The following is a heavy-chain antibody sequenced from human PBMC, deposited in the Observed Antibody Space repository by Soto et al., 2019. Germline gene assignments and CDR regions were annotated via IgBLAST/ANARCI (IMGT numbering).Heavy chain of an antibody. CDR1: GDSVSRNSAA. CDR2: TYYRSKWYT. CDR3: ARVPRGPHCRSTSCYSWFDP. V-gene: IGHV6-1*01. Sequence: SQTLSLTCAISGDSVSRNSAAWNWIRQSPSRGLEWLGRTYYRSKWYTDYAVSVKSRITLNPATSKNQFCLPLNSVTPEDTAVYYCARVPRGPHCRSTSCYSWFDPWGQGTLVTVSS. J-gene: IGHJ5*02. D-gene: IGHD2-2*01.